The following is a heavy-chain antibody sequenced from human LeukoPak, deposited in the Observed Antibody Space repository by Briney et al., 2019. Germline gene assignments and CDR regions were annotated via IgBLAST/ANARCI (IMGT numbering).Heavy chain of an antibody. D-gene: IGHD5-12*01. V-gene: IGHV4-34*01. CDR1: GGSFSGYY. CDR2: INHSGST. J-gene: IGHJ4*02. Sequence: PSETLSLTCAVYGGSFSGYYWSWIRQPPGKGLEWIGEINHSGSTNYNPSLKSRVTISVDTSKNQFSLKLSSVTAADTAVYYCARRIVANKYYFDYWGQGTLVTVSS. CDR3: ARRIVANKYYFDY.